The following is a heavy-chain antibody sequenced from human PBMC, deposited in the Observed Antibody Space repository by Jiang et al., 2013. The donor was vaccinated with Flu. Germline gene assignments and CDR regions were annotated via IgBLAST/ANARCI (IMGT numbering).Heavy chain of an antibody. CDR1: NGSISSGSNY. J-gene: IGHJ4*02. Sequence: GSGLVKPSETLSLTCTVSNGSISSGSNYWGWIRQPPGKGLELIGSIYYSGSTYYNPSLKSRVTISLDTSKNQFSLTLNFXTAADTAVYYCARYYYGSGTDFDYWGQGTLVTV. V-gene: IGHV4-39*07. CDR3: ARYYYGSGTDFDY. CDR2: IYYSGST. D-gene: IGHD3-10*01.